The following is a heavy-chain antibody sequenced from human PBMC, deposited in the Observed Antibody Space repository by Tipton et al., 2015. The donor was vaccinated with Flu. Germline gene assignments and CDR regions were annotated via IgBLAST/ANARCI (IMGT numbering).Heavy chain of an antibody. V-gene: IGHV4-59*08. CDR3: VGRGLLTRLTY. D-gene: IGHD3-9*01. CDR1: GGAISSYY. CDR2: ISDSGNT. Sequence: TLSLTCTVSGGAISSYYWHWIRQPSGKGLEWIGSISDSGNTKYSPSLQSRVTMSIDTSKSQFSLNLRSVTAADTAVYYCVGRGLLTRLTYWGQGMLGTVSS. J-gene: IGHJ4*02.